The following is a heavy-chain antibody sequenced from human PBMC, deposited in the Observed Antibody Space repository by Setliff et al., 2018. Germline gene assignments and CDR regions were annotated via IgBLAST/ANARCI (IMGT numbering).Heavy chain of an antibody. Sequence: SETLSLTCTVSGGSISSYYWSWIRQPAGKGLEWIGNIYICGSANYNPSLKSRVTMSIDTSKNQFSLKLNSVTAADMAVYYCAREQWLDPPGYYYMDVWAKGTTVTVSS. CDR2: IYICGSA. CDR3: AREQWLDPPGYYYMDV. CDR1: GGSISSYY. V-gene: IGHV4-4*07. D-gene: IGHD6-19*01. J-gene: IGHJ6*03.